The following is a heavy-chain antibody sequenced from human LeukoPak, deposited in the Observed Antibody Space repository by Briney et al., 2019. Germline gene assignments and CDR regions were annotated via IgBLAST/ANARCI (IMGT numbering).Heavy chain of an antibody. CDR1: GGSISSYY. Sequence: SETLSLTCTVSGGSISSYYWSWIRQPPGKGLEWIGSIYYSGSTYYNPSLKSRVTISVDTSKNQFSLKLSSVTAADTAVYYCARRSIAGRFDYWGQGTLVTVSS. J-gene: IGHJ4*02. D-gene: IGHD6-6*01. CDR2: IYYSGST. CDR3: ARRSIAGRFDY. V-gene: IGHV4-39*01.